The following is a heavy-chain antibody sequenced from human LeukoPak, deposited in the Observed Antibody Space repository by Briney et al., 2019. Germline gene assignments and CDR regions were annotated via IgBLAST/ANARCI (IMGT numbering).Heavy chain of an antibody. CDR1: YGSISDISYY. CDR3: ARTAKVVVPAALRPYYYYYYMDV. CDR2: INHSGST. D-gene: IGHD2-2*01. Sequence: SETLSLTCTVSYGSISDISYYWGWIRQPPGKGLEWIGEINHSGSTNYNPSLKSRVTISVDTSKNQFSLKLSSVTAADTAVYYCARTAKVVVPAALRPYYYYYYMDVWGKGTTVTVSS. J-gene: IGHJ6*03. V-gene: IGHV4-39*07.